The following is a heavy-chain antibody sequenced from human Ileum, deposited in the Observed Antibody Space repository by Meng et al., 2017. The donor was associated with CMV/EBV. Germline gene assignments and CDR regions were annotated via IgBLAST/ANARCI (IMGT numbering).Heavy chain of an antibody. CDR2: VYRGGNA. CDR1: GGAISRANW. J-gene: IGHJ4*02. V-gene: IGHV4-4*02. CDR3: TTGSAYSPPGQFHQ. D-gene: IGHD3-22*01. Sequence: QLQLQESGPGLVKPSGTLSIPCAVSGGAISRANWWTWVRQTPGKGLEWIGEVYRGGNAMYNPSLQSRLTISVDDSTDQVSLRLRSVTAADTAMYYCTTGSAYSPPGQFHQWGQGTLVTVSS.